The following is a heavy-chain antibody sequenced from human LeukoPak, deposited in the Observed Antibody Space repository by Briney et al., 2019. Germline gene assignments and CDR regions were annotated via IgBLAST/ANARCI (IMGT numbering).Heavy chain of an antibody. D-gene: IGHD6-6*01. CDR1: GYSFTNYW. J-gene: IGHJ4*02. V-gene: IGHV5-51*01. Sequence: GESLKISCKGSGYSFTNYWIGWVRQTPGRGLEWMGLIYPGDSDTRYSPSFQGQVPISADKSISTAYLQWSSLKASDTAIYYCARHEPGTPPGVSDFWGQGTLVTVSS. CDR3: ARHEPGTPPGVSDF. CDR2: IYPGDSDT.